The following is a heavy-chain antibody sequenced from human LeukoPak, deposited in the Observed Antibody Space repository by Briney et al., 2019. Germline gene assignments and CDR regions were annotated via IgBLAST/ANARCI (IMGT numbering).Heavy chain of an antibody. D-gene: IGHD3-10*01. CDR3: ARPRYYGSGSYCY. CDR2: INHSGST. Sequence: SETLSLTCAVYGGSFSSYYWSWIRNPPGKGLEWIGEINHSGSTNYNPSLKSRVTISVDTSKNQFSLKLSSVTAADTAVYYCARPRYYGSGSYCYWGQGTLVTVSS. J-gene: IGHJ4*02. CDR1: GGSFSSYY. V-gene: IGHV4-34*01.